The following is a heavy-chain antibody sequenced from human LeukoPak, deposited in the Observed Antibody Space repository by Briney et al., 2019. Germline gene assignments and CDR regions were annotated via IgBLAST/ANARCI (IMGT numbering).Heavy chain of an antibody. Sequence: PGGSLRLSCAASGFTFSSYSMNWVRQAPGKGLEWVSSISSRSSYIYYADSVKGRFTISRDNAKNSLYLQMNRLRAEDTAVYYCARGRDDYVWGSYRYEPYYFDFWGQGTLVTVSS. D-gene: IGHD3-16*02. CDR3: ARGRDDYVWGSYRYEPYYFDF. V-gene: IGHV3-21*01. J-gene: IGHJ4*02. CDR2: ISSRSSYI. CDR1: GFTFSSYS.